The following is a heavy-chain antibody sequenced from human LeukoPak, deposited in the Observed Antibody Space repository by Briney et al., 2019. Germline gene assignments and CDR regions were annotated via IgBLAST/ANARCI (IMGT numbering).Heavy chain of an antibody. CDR2: MYRSGTT. CDR3: ARGGEIGWFDP. CDR1: DGSISSHY. V-gene: IGHV4-4*07. J-gene: IGHJ5*02. Sequence: SETLSLTCSVSDGSISSHYWSWIRQPAGKGLEWIGRMYRSGTTSYNPSLKSRLTMSIDTSKNQFSLNLTSVTAADTAVYYCARGGEIGWFDPWGQGTLVTVSS. D-gene: IGHD5-24*01.